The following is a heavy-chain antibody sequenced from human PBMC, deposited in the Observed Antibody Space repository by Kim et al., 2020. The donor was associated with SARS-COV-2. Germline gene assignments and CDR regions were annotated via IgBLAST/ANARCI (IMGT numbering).Heavy chain of an antibody. D-gene: IGHD3-10*01. CDR3: ARDLDSRGGVDY. J-gene: IGHJ4*02. Sequence: YYAGSVKGRFTIPRDNSKNTLYLQMNSLRAEDTAVYYCARDLDSRGGVDYWGQGTLVTVSS. V-gene: IGHV3-66*01.